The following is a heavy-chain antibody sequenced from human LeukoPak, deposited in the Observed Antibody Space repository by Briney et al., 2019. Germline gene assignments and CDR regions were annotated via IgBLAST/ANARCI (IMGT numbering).Heavy chain of an antibody. J-gene: IGHJ4*02. CDR3: ARAPRYSSSWNFDY. CDR1: GFTFSSYW. D-gene: IGHD6-13*01. V-gene: IGHV3-7*01. Sequence: GGSLRLSCAASGFTFSSYWMSWVRQAPGKGLEWVANIKQDGSEKYYVDSVKGRFTISRDNAKNSLYLQMNSLRAEDTAVYYCARAPRYSSSWNFDYWGQGTLVTVSS. CDR2: IKQDGSEK.